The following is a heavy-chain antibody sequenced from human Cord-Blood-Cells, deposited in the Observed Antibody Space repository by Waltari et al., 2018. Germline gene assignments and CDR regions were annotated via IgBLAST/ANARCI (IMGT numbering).Heavy chain of an antibody. CDR2: INHSGTP. V-gene: IGHV4-34*01. D-gene: IGHD6-6*01. Sequence: QVQLQQWGAGLLTPSETLSRTCAAYGGSSSGYYWSWIRQPPGKGLEWFGEINHSGTPNYHPSLKCRVTISGDTSKNQDSLEVSSVNAADTAVYDCARGEGRQLAPASYWGQGTLVTVSS. CDR3: ARGEGRQLAPASY. J-gene: IGHJ4*02. CDR1: GGSSSGYY.